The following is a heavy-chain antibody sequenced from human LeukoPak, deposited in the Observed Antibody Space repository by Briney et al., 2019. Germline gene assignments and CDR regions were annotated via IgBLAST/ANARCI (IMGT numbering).Heavy chain of an antibody. J-gene: IGHJ4*02. D-gene: IGHD1/OR15-1a*01. CDR1: GYSISRDYY. CDR3: ARLRQTKNDY. V-gene: IGHV4-38-2*02. CDR2: LYHGGIT. Sequence: SETLSLTCTVSGYSISRDYYWGWIRQSPGKGLEWIGSLYHGGITFYNPSLKGRVTMSADMSKNQFSLKLSSVTAADTAVYYCARLRQTKNDYWGQGTLVTVSS.